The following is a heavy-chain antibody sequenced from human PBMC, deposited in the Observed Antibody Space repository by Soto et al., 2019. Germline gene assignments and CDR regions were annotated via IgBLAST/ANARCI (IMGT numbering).Heavy chain of an antibody. CDR2: IIPLFGTP. J-gene: IGHJ4*02. D-gene: IGHD3-10*01. CDR1: GGIFSTYD. V-gene: IGHV1-69*01. Sequence: QVQLVQSGAEVKKPGSSVKVSCKASGGIFSTYDISWLRQAPGQGLEWMGGIIPLFGTPNYAQRFQRRVTITADESTSTAYMELSRLRSEDTAVYYCARDRDDYGSGNYYNRIDFWGQGTLVTVSS. CDR3: ARDRDDYGSGNYYNRIDF.